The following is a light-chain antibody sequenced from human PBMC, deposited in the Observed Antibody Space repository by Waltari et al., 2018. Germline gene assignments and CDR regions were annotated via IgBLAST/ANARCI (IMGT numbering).Light chain of an antibody. Sequence: IQITHAPSSLSASVGDRFPIPCQGRQGIRNNLGWYQQKPGKVPKLLIYKASTLQSGVPSRFSGSGSGKYFSLTISSLEPEDFATYDCQHGYGTPYSFGQGTKVEIK. CDR3: QHGYGTPYS. J-gene: IGKJ2*03. V-gene: IGKV1-6*01. CDR2: KAS. CDR1: QGIRNN.